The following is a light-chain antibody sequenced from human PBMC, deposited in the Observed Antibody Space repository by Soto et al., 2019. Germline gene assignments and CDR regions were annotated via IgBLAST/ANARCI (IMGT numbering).Light chain of an antibody. CDR1: QTINTY. CDR3: QENNAWPLT. Sequence: EIVLTQSPATLSVSPGERATLSCRASQTINTYCAWYQQKPGQAPRLLIYSASTRATGIPDRLGGSGSGTEFTLTISSLQSEGFAIYYCQENNAWPLTFGQGTKVEIK. J-gene: IGKJ1*01. V-gene: IGKV3-15*01. CDR2: SAS.